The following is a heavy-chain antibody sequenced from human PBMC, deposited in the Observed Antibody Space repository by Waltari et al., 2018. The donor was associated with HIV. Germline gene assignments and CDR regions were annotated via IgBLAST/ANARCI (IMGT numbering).Heavy chain of an antibody. CDR2: ITATGAT. CDR1: GFTVRPNY. Sequence: RVAESGGGSVQPGGSLRLSCAASGFTVRPNYLGWVRQGPGKGLEWVSLITATGATYYADSVKARFTLSRDTSRKPVHLQMISLSAEDTAVYFCVREFNPRTTTSYYFDFWGQGTLVTVSS. CDR3: VREFNPRTTTSYYFDF. D-gene: IGHD4-17*01. V-gene: IGHV3-66*01. J-gene: IGHJ4*02.